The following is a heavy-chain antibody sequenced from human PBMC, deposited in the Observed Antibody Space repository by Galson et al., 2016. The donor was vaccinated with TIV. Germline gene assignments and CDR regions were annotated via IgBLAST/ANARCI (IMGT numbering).Heavy chain of an antibody. CDR2: IHSGGNT. V-gene: IGHV3-53*04. CDR3: ARAPGWVTAASIPYYKYGMDV. D-gene: IGHD6-13*01. CDR1: GFTVSTNY. Sequence: SLRLSCAASGFTVSTNYMTWVRQAPGKGLEWVSVIHSGGNTYYADSVKGRFTVSRQNSKNTVYLQMNSLRPKVTAVYYCARAPGWVTAASIPYYKYGMDVWGQGTTVTVSS. J-gene: IGHJ6*02.